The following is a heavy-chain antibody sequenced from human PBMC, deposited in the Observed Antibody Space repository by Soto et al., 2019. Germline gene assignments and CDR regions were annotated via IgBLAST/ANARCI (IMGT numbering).Heavy chain of an antibody. V-gene: IGHV2-5*01. Sequence: SGPTLVNPTQTLTLTCTFSGFSLSTSGVGVGWIRQPPGKALEWLALIYWNDDKRYSPSLKSRLTITKDTSKNQVALTMTNMDPVDTATYYCARQMERQQLVFSPTDFDYWGQGNLVTVSS. CDR3: ARQMERQQLVFSPTDFDY. CDR1: GFSLSTSGVG. J-gene: IGHJ4*02. D-gene: IGHD6-13*01. CDR2: IYWNDDK.